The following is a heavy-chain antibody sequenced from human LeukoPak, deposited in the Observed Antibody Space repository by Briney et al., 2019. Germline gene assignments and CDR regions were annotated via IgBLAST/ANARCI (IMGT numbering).Heavy chain of an antibody. D-gene: IGHD3-3*01. V-gene: IGHV4-38-2*01. CDR2: IYHSGST. J-gene: IGHJ4*02. Sequence: PSETLSLTCAVSGYSISSGYYWGWIRRPPGKGLEWIGSIYHSGSTYYNPSLKSRVTISVDTSKNQFSLKLSSVTAADTAVYYCARGVTYYDFWSGYYRALNFDYWGQGTLVTVSS. CDR3: ARGVTYYDFWSGYYRALNFDY. CDR1: GYSISSGYY.